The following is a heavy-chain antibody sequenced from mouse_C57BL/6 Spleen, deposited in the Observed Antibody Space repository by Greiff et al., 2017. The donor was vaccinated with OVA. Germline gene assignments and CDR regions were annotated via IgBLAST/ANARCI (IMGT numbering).Heavy chain of an antibody. J-gene: IGHJ4*01. Sequence: QVQLQQSGAELVKPGASVKISCKASGYAFSRYWMNWVKQRPGKGLEWIGQIYPGDGDTNYNGKFKGKATLTADKSSSTAYMQLSSLTSEDAAVYFCARTEYYAMDYWGQGTSVTVSS. CDR1: GYAFSRYW. CDR2: IYPGDGDT. V-gene: IGHV1-80*01. CDR3: ARTEYYAMDY.